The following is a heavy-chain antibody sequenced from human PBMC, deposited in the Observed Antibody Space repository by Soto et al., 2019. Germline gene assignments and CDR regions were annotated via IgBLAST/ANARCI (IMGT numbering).Heavy chain of an antibody. Sequence: PSVKVSCKVSGYTLTELSMHWVRQAPGKGLEWMGGFDPEDGETIYAQKFQGRVTMTEDTSTDTAYMELSSLRSEDTAVYYCATSLHLGESYAFDIWGQGTMVTVSS. J-gene: IGHJ3*02. CDR3: ATSLHLGESYAFDI. D-gene: IGHD3-16*01. CDR2: FDPEDGET. CDR1: GYTLTELS. V-gene: IGHV1-24*01.